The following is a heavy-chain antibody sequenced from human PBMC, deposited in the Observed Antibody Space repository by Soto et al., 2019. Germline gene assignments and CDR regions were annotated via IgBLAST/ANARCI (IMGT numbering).Heavy chain of an antibody. Sequence: EVQLVESGGGLVQPGGSLKLSCATSGFTFSASAMHWVRQVSGKGLEWIDRIRSKANNYATTYAASVKGRFTISRDDSENTVYLQMNSLKTEDTAIYYCTKQIYGGNSWGQGTLVTVSS. D-gene: IGHD2-21*02. CDR3: TKQIYGGNS. V-gene: IGHV3-73*02. CDR1: GFTFSASA. J-gene: IGHJ4*02. CDR2: IRSKANNYAT.